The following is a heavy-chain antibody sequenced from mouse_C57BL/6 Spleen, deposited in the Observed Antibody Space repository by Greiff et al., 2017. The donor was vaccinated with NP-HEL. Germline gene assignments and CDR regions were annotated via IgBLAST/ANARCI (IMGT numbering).Heavy chain of an antibody. V-gene: IGHV5-4*01. J-gene: IGHJ3*01. Sequence: EVQLQQSGGGLVKPGGSLKLSCAASGFTFSSYAMSWVRQTPEKRLEWVATISDGGSYTYYPDNVKGRFTISRDNAKNNLYLQMSHLKSEDTAMYYCARDGTGTRVAYWGQGTLVTVSA. CDR3: ARDGTGTRVAY. CDR2: ISDGGSYT. D-gene: IGHD4-1*01. CDR1: GFTFSSYA.